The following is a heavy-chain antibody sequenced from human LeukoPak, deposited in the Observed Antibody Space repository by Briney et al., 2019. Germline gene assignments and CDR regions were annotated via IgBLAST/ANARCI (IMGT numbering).Heavy chain of an antibody. J-gene: IGHJ4*02. CDR3: ARVEYSSGWYALDY. CDR2: IWYDGSNK. D-gene: IGHD6-19*01. CDR1: GFTFSSYG. V-gene: IGHV3-33*01. Sequence: PGGSLRLSCAASGFTFSSYGMPWVRQAPGKGLEWVAVIWYDGSNKYYADSVKGRFTISRDNSKHTLYLQMNSLRAEDTAVHYCARVEYSSGWYALDYWGQGTLVTVSS.